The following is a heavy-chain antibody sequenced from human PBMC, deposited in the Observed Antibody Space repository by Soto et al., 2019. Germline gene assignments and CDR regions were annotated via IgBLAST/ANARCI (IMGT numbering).Heavy chain of an antibody. CDR3: AKASRWNPGGPDY. J-gene: IGHJ4*02. CDR1: GFTFSSYA. CDR2: LTGSGSAT. D-gene: IGHD1-1*01. V-gene: IGHV3-23*01. Sequence: EVQLLESGGGLVQPGGSLRLSCAASGFTFSSYAMSWVRQAPGKGLEWVSGLTGSGSATYYAASVEGRFTIARDNSNNTLYLQMNSLGAEDTAVYYCAKASRWNPGGPDYWGQGTPVTVSS.